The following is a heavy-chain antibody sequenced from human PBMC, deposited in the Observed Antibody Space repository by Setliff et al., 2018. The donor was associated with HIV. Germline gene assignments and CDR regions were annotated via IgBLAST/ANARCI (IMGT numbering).Heavy chain of an antibody. CDR1: GDSINNNNYY. J-gene: IGHJ3*01. CDR2: VFYTGST. CDR3: ARQSCYVTGSFYTDVFDL. V-gene: IGHV4-39*01. Sequence: SETLSLTCSVSGDSINNNNYYWGWIRQPPGKGLEWIASVFYTGSTYYRPSLKSRVTLSVELSKNHFSLELTSVTAADTAVYYCARQSCYVTGSFYTDVFDLWGQGTVVTVSS. D-gene: IGHD3-10*01.